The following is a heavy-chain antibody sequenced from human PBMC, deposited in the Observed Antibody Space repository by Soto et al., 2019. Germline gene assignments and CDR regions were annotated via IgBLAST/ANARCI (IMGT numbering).Heavy chain of an antibody. CDR2: IVVGSGNT. D-gene: IGHD5-12*01. CDR3: AAASRDGYNSGFDY. Sequence: SVKVSCKASGFTFTSSAVQWVRQARGQRLEWIGWIVVGSGNTNYAQKFQERVTITRDMSTSTAYMELSSLRSEDTAVYYCAAASRDGYNSGFDYWGQGTLVTAPQ. V-gene: IGHV1-58*01. J-gene: IGHJ4*02. CDR1: GFTFTSSA.